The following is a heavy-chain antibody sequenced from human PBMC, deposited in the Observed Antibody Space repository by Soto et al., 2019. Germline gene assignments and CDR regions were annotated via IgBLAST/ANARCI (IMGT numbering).Heavy chain of an antibody. CDR2: IYSGGST. V-gene: IGHV3-53*01. CDR3: ARPYLEWLLFGMDV. Sequence: PGGSLRLSCAASGFTVSSSYMSWVRQAPGKGLEWVSVIYSGGSTYYADSVKGRFTISRDNSKNTLYLQMNSLRAEDTAVYYCARPYLEWLLFGMDVWGQGTTVTVSS. CDR1: GFTVSSSY. D-gene: IGHD3-3*01. J-gene: IGHJ6*02.